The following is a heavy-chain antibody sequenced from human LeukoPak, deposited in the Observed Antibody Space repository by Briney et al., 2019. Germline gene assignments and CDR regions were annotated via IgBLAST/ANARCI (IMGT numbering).Heavy chain of an antibody. V-gene: IGHV4-30-2*01. CDR1: GGSISSGGYS. J-gene: IGHJ4*02. D-gene: IGHD6-19*01. CDR3: ARGVGDSSGWYGNFDY. Sequence: ASETLSLTCAVSGGSISSGGYSWSWIRQPPGKGLEWIGYIYHSGSTYYNPSLKSRVTISVDRSKNQFSLKLSSVTAADTAVYYCARGVGDSSGWYGNFDYWGQGTLVTVSS. CDR2: IYHSGST.